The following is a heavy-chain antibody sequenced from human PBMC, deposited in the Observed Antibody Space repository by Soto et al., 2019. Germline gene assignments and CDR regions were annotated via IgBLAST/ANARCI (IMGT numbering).Heavy chain of an antibody. D-gene: IGHD3-10*01. CDR3: ARDYYYGSGSYYMCANCSAP. Sequence: AAVYISCKASGYTFTSYAMHWVRQAPGRRLEWMGWINAGNGNTKYSQKFQGRVTITRDTSASTAYMELSSLRSEDTAVYYCARDYYYGSGSYYMCANCSAPWGKETLV. V-gene: IGHV1-3*01. CDR1: GYTFTSYA. J-gene: IGHJ5*02. CDR2: INAGNGNT.